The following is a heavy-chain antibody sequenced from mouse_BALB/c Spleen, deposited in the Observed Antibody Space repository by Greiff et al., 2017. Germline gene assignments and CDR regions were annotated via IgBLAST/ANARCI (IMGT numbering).Heavy chain of an antibody. D-gene: IGHD1-1*01. CDR1: GFTFSSFG. CDR3: SSSLYYDFDY. V-gene: IGHV5-17*02. J-gene: IGHJ2*01. CDR2: ISSGSSTI. Sequence: DVKLVESGGGLVQPGGSRKLSCAASGFTFSSFGMHWVRQAPEKGLEWVAYISSGSSTIYYADTVKGRFTISRDNPKNTLFLQMTSLMSEDTAMYYCSSSLYYDFDYWGQGTTLTVSS.